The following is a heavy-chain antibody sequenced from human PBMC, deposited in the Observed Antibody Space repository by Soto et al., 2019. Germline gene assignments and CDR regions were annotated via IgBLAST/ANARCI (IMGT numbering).Heavy chain of an antibody. CDR1: GGSLTGYY. Sequence: QVQLQQWGAGLLKPSETLSLTCTVNGGSLTGYYWSWIRQPPGKGLEWIGEVKDGGNTNYSPSLRGRVSISADTSKNHFSLRLNSVTAADTAVYFCARGQEGIVATHWDQGALVTVSS. V-gene: IGHV4-34*01. CDR2: VKDGGNT. D-gene: IGHD5-12*01. J-gene: IGHJ4*02. CDR3: ARGQEGIVATH.